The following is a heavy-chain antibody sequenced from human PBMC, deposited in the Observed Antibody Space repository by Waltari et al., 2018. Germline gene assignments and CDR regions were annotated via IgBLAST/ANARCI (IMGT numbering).Heavy chain of an antibody. V-gene: IGHV1-3*01. CDR2: INAGNGNT. CDR1: GYTFTSYA. CDR3: ARRRIFGVVIISREDAFDI. Sequence: QVQLVQSGAEVKKPGASVKVSCKASGYTFTSYAMHWVRQAPGQRLEWMGWINAGNGNTKYSQKFQGRVTITSDTSASTAYMELSSLRSEDTAVYYCARRRIFGVVIISREDAFDIWGQGTMVTVSS. J-gene: IGHJ3*02. D-gene: IGHD3-3*01.